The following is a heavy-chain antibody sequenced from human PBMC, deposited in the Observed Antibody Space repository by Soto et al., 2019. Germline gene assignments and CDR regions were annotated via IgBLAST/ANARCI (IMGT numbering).Heavy chain of an antibody. D-gene: IGHD6-6*01. Sequence: SETLSLTCAVYGGSFSGYYWSWIRQPPGKGLEWIGEINHSGSTNYNPSLKSRVTIPVDTSKNQFSLRLSSVTAADTAVYYCARDGFRGGIGSSGRIRQRLDYWGQGTLVTVSS. CDR1: GGSFSGYY. J-gene: IGHJ4*02. V-gene: IGHV4-34*01. CDR3: ARDGFRGGIGSSGRIRQRLDY. CDR2: INHSGST.